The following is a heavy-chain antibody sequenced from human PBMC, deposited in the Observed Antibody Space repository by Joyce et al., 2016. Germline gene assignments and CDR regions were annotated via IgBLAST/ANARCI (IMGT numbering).Heavy chain of an antibody. CDR1: GDSMTNMNSY. J-gene: IGHJ2*01. V-gene: IGHV4-39*02. Sequence: QVQLQESGPGLVRPSETLSLTCTVSGDSMTNMNSYWSWIRQSPGTGLEWIGSIHFGAAAYYNPSRGGRATISGDTSKNHFSLQLKSVTAADSAIYFCTRDPMRGPFFFWYFDIWGRGSLVTVSA. CDR2: IHFGAAA. D-gene: IGHD1-26*01. CDR3: TRDPMRGPFFFWYFDI.